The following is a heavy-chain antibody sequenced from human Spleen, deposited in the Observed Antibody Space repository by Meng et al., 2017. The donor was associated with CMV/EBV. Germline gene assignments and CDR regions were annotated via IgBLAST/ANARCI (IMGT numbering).Heavy chain of an antibody. D-gene: IGHD1-26*01. V-gene: IGHV4-39*07. J-gene: IGHJ4*02. CDR3: AIVTNSGSPYYFDY. CDR2: INHSGST. Sequence: SGGSIYSSSNFWGWIRQPPGKGLEWIGEINHSGSTNYNPSLKSRVTISVDTSKNQFSLKLSSVTAADTAVYYCAIVTNSGSPYYFDYWGQGTLVTVSS. CDR1: GGSIYSSSNF.